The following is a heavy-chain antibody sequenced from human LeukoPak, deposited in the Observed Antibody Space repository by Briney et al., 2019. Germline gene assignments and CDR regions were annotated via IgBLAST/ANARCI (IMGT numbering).Heavy chain of an antibody. CDR3: AKAPVTTCSGAYCYPFDY. D-gene: IGHD2-21*01. J-gene: IGHJ4*02. CDR2: ISVSGNT. Sequence: PGGSLRLSCAASGFTFSGSAMHWVRQAPGKGLEWVSAISVSGNTYHADSVKGRFTISRDSSKNTLYLQMNRLRAEDAAVYYCAKAPVTTCSGAYCYPFDYWGQGTLVTVSS. CDR1: GFTFSGSA. V-gene: IGHV3-23*01.